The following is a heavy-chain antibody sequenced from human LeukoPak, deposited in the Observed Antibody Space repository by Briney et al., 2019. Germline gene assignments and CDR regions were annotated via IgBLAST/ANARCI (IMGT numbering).Heavy chain of an antibody. CDR3: AREKEWELLGYYYYGMDV. D-gene: IGHD1-26*01. CDR2: ISSRGSTI. Sequence: GGSLRLSCAASGFTFSDYYMSWIRQAPGKGLEWVSYISSRGSTIYYADSVKGRFTISRDNAKNSLYLQMNSLRAEDTAVYYRAREKEWELLGYYYYGMDVWGQGTTVTVSS. J-gene: IGHJ6*02. V-gene: IGHV3-11*01. CDR1: GFTFSDYY.